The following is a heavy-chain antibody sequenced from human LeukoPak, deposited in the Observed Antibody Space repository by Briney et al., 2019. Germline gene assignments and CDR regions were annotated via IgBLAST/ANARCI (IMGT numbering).Heavy chain of an antibody. J-gene: IGHJ6*03. V-gene: IGHV4-4*07. CDR3: ARAEKVYYYYYMDV. Sequence: SETLSLTCTVSGGSISSYYWSWIRQPAGKGLEWIGRIYTSGSTNYNPSLKSRVTMSVDTSKNQYSLKLSSVTAADTAVYYCARAEKVYYYYYMDVWGKGTTVTVSS. CDR1: GGSISSYY. CDR2: IYTSGST.